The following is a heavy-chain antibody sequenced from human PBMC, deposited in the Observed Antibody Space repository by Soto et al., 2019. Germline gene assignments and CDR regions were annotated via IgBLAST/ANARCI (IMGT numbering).Heavy chain of an antibody. J-gene: IGHJ4*02. CDR3: ARRRERWYYFDY. Sequence: PSETLSLTCTVSGGSISSSSYYWGWIRQPPGKGLEWIGSIYYSGSTYYNPSLKSRVTISVDTSKNQFSLKLSSVTAADTAVYYCARRRERWYYFDYWGQGTLVTVSS. V-gene: IGHV4-39*01. CDR2: IYYSGST. CDR1: GGSISSSSYY. D-gene: IGHD2-15*01.